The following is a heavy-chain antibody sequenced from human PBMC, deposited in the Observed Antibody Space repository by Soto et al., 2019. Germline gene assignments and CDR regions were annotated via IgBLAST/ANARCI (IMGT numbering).Heavy chain of an antibody. CDR1: GYTFTSYD. J-gene: IGHJ6*03. CDR2: MNPNSGNT. Sequence: ASVKVSCKASGYTFTSYDINWVRQATGQGLEWMGWMNPNSGNTGYAQKFQGRVTMTRNTSISTAYMELSSLRSEDTAVYYCATGYDFWSGYRHYYYYYMDVWGKGTTVTVSS. V-gene: IGHV1-8*01. CDR3: ATGYDFWSGYRHYYYYYMDV. D-gene: IGHD3-3*01.